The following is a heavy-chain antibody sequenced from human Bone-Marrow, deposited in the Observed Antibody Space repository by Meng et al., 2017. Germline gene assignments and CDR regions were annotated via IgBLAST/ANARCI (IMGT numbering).Heavy chain of an antibody. V-gene: IGHV2-5*02. Sequence: SGPTLVKPTQTLTLTCTFSGFSLSTSGVGVGWIRQPPGKALEWLALIYWDDDKRYSPSLKSRLTITKDTSKNQVVLTMTNMDPVDTATYYCEHSRSVIAAAGNWFDPWGQGTLVTVSS. D-gene: IGHD6-13*01. CDR3: EHSRSVIAAAGNWFDP. J-gene: IGHJ5*02. CDR2: IYWDDDK. CDR1: GFSLSTSGVG.